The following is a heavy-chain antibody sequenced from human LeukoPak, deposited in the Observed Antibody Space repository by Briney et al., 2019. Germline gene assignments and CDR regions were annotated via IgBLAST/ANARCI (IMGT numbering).Heavy chain of an antibody. J-gene: IGHJ4*02. CDR1: GFTFSNSA. V-gene: IGHV3-64*02. CDR3: ARGVAISSSGWYDTFDY. Sequence: GGSLRLSCAASGFTFSNSAMYWVRQAPGKGLEFVSVISTNGDRTYYADSVKGRFTISRDNSKNTLYLQMGSLRADDMAVYYCARGVAISSSGWYDTFDYWGQGAMVTISS. D-gene: IGHD6-19*01. CDR2: ISTNGDRT.